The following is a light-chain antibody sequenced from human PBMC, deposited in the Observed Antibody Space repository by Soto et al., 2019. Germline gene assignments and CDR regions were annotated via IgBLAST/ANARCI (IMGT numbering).Light chain of an antibody. J-gene: IGLJ3*02. Sequence: QSVLTQSPSASGTPGQRVTISCSGSRSNIGRNFAYWYQHVPGTAPRLLIQRNNERPSGVPDQFSGSKSGTSVSLAISGLRSDDEATYYCAAWDDTLDAQVFGGGTKVTVL. V-gene: IGLV1-47*01. CDR3: AAWDDTLDAQV. CDR1: RSNIGRNF. CDR2: RNN.